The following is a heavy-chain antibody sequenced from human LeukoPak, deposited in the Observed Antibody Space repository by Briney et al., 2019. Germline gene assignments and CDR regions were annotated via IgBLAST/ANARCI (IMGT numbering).Heavy chain of an antibody. J-gene: IGHJ4*02. Sequence: SETLSLTCTVSGGSMSSYYWSWIRQPQGKGLEWIGYIYDSGSTNYNPSLKSRVTISVDTSKNQFSLQLSSVTAADTAVYYCARRGSGGRSFDYWGQGTLVTVSS. V-gene: IGHV4-59*08. D-gene: IGHD3-10*01. CDR2: IYDSGST. CDR3: ARRGSGGRSFDY. CDR1: GGSMSSYY.